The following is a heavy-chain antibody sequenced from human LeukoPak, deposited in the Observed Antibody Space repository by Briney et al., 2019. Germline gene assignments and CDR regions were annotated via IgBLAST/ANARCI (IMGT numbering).Heavy chain of an antibody. D-gene: IGHD6-13*01. J-gene: IGHJ5*02. CDR3: ARSPAAGLNGWFDP. Sequence: PGRSLRLSCAASGFTFSSYAMHWVRQAPGKGLEWVAVISYDGSNKYYADSVKGRFTISRDNSKNTLYLQMNSLRAEDTAVYYCARSPAAGLNGWFDPWGQGTLVTVSS. CDR1: GFTFSSYA. V-gene: IGHV3-30-3*01. CDR2: ISYDGSNK.